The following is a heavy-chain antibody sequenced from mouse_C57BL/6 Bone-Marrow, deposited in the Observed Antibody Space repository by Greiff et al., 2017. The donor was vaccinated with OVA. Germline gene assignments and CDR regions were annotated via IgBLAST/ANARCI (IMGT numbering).Heavy chain of an antibody. Sequence: EVQLQESGPELVKPGASVKIPCKASGYTFTDYNMDWVKQSHGKSLEWIGDINPYNGGTNYNQKFKGKATLTVDKSSSTAYMELRRLTSEDTAVYYSARRLRWYVDVWGRGTTVTVTS. J-gene: IGHJ1*03. CDR3: ARRLRWYVDV. CDR1: GYTFTDYN. CDR2: INPYNGGT. D-gene: IGHD1-1*01. V-gene: IGHV1-18*01.